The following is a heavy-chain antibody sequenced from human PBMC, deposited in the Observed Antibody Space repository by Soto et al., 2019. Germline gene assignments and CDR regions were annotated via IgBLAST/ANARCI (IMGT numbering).Heavy chain of an antibody. CDR1: GLTSNTYA. Sequence: EVQLLESGGGLVQPGGSLRLACAASGLTSNTYAMSWVRQAPGKGLEWVSSISGSGVFTYYADSVKGRFTISRDNFKNSLYLQMDSLIAKDTAVYYCAKDGPLGELMADWGQGTLVTVSS. CDR2: ISGSGVFT. D-gene: IGHD3-10*01. V-gene: IGHV3-23*01. CDR3: AKDGPLGELMAD. J-gene: IGHJ4*02.